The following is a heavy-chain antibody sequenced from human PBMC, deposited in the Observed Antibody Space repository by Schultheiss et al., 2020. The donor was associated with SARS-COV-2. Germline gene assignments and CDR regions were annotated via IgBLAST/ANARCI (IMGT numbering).Heavy chain of an antibody. D-gene: IGHD1-1*01. J-gene: IGHJ6*02. Sequence: SETLSLTCTVSGGSISSSSYYWGWIRQPPGKGLEWIGSFDYSGSTYYNPSLKSRVTMSVDTSKNQFSLKLSSVTAADTAVYYCARDFGTGLYAMDVWGQGTTVTVSS. CDR2: FDYSGST. CDR1: GGSISSSSYY. V-gene: IGHV4-39*07. CDR3: ARDFGTGLYAMDV.